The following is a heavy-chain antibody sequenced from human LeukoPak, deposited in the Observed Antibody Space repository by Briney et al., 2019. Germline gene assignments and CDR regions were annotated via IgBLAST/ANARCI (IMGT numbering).Heavy chain of an antibody. V-gene: IGHV4-61*03. D-gene: IGHD1-1*01. J-gene: IGHJ4*02. Sequence: SETLSLTCSVSGASVSDGSYYWSWTRQPPGKGLEWIGFLYYSGRTNYSPSLSGRVSTSIDTSKNHFSLNLTSVTAADTAVYYCARGLSTGREDYFDFWGQGTLVSVSS. CDR2: LYYSGRT. CDR1: GASVSDGSYY. CDR3: ARGLSTGREDYFDF.